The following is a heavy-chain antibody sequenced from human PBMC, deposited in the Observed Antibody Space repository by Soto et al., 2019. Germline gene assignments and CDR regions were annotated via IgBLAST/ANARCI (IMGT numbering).Heavy chain of an antibody. D-gene: IGHD3-10*01. CDR1: GGSISSGDYY. J-gene: IGHJ4*02. CDR3: ARQWGYYGSGSVAHFDY. CDR2: IYYSGST. V-gene: IGHV4-30-4*01. Sequence: QVQLQESGPGLVKPSQTLSLTCTVSGGSISSGDYYWSWIRQPPGKGLEWIGDIYYSGSTYYNPSLKCRVTISVDTSNNQFSLKLSSVTAADTAVYYCARQWGYYGSGSVAHFDYWGQGTLVTVSS.